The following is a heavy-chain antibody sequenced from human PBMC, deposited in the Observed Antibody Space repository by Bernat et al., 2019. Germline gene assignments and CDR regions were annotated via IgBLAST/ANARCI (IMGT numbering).Heavy chain of an antibody. CDR3: ARWESTLVPGAFDI. D-gene: IGHD3-10*01. V-gene: IGHV4-39*01. CDR1: GASISSSSYY. CDR2: IYYTGRT. J-gene: IGHJ3*02. Sequence: QLQLQESGPGLVKPSETLSLTCTVSGASISSSSYYWGWIRQPPGKGLEWIGSIYYTGRTYYSPSLKSRVTISVDTSKNQFSLKLISVTAADTAVYYCARWESTLVPGAFDIWGQGTMVTVSS.